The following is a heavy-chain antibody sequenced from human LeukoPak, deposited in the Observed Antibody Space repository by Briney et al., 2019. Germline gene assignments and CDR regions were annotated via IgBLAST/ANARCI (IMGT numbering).Heavy chain of an antibody. CDR1: GGSISSYY. CDR2: IYYSGST. D-gene: IGHD1-1*01. J-gene: IGHJ3*02. CDR3: ARGASDNDAFDI. Sequence: SETLSLTCTVSGGSISSYYWSWIWQPPGKGLEWIGYIYYSGSTNYNPSLKSRVTISVDTSKNQFSLKLSSVTAADTAVYYCARGASDNDAFDIWGQGTMVTVSS. V-gene: IGHV4-59*01.